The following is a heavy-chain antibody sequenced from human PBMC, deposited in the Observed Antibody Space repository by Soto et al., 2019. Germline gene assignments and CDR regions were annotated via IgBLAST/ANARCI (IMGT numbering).Heavy chain of an antibody. CDR3: ARPVEMATISRSYLFY. CDR1: GGTFSNYA. V-gene: IGHV1-69*01. D-gene: IGHD5-12*01. J-gene: IGHJ4*02. Sequence: QVQLVQSGAEVKKPGSSVKVSCKASGGTFSNYAINWVRQAPGQGLEWMGGIIPIFGTVNYAQKFQGRVTITADESTSTAYLDLSSLRSEDTAVYYCARPVEMATISRSYLFYWGQGTLVTVSS. CDR2: IIPIFGTV.